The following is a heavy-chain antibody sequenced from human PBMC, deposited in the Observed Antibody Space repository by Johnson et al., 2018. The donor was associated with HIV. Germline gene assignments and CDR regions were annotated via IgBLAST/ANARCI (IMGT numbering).Heavy chain of an antibody. CDR3: ARSITMIVFTFDI. CDR1: GFRFSTYA. V-gene: IGHV3-30*04. Sequence: QVQLVESGGGVVQPGRSLRLSCAASGFRFSTYALHWVRQTPGKGLEWVALISDDGSKIYHADSVKGRFTISRDNSKNTLYLQMNSLRVEDTAMYYCARSITMIVFTFDIWGQGTMVTVSS. D-gene: IGHD3-22*01. J-gene: IGHJ3*02. CDR2: ISDDGSKI.